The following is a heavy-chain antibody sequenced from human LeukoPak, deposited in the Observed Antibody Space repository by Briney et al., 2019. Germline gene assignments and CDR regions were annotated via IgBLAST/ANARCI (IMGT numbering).Heavy chain of an antibody. J-gene: IGHJ5*02. V-gene: IGHV3-23*01. CDR3: AKPSPGNWFDP. CDR1: GFTFSSYG. CDR2: ISGSGGST. Sequence: GRSLRLSCAASGFTFSSYGMHWVRQAPGKGLEWVSAISGSGGSTYYADSVKGRFTISRDNSKNTLYLQMNSLRAEDTAVYYCAKPSPGNWFDPWGQGTLVTVSS. D-gene: IGHD1-1*01.